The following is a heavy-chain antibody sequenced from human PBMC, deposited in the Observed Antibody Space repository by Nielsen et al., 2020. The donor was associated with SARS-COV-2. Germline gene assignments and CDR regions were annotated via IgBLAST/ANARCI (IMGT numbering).Heavy chain of an antibody. CDR1: GGSISSGGYY. Sequence: SETLSLTCTVSGGSISSGGYYWSWIRQHPGKGLEWIGYIYYSGSTYYNPSLKSRVTISVDTSKNQFSLKLSSVTAADTAVYYCARDYYYYGSGSYYGYYYGMDVWGQGTTVTVSS. CDR3: ARDYYYYGSGSYYGYYYGMDV. V-gene: IGHV4-31*03. CDR2: IYYSGST. J-gene: IGHJ6*02. D-gene: IGHD3-10*01.